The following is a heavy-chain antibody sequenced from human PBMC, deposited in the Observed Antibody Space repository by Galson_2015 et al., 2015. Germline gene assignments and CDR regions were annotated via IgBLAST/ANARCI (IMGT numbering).Heavy chain of an antibody. D-gene: IGHD3-10*01. V-gene: IGHV3-9*01. J-gene: IGHJ3*02. CDR1: GFTFDDYA. Sequence: SLRLSCAASGFTFDDYAMHWVRQAPGKGLEWVSGISWNSGSIGYADSVKGRFTISRDNAKNSLYLQMNSLRAEDTALYYCAKGLFGELYTRGDAFDIWGQGTMVTVSS. CDR2: ISWNSGSI. CDR3: AKGLFGELYTRGDAFDI.